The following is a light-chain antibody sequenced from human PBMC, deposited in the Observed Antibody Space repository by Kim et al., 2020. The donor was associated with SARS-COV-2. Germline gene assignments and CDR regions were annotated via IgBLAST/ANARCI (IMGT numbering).Light chain of an antibody. CDR1: SRDVSGYNY. V-gene: IGLV2-14*03. J-gene: IGLJ1*01. CDR3: SSYTSSSTLV. Sequence: GQSSTISCTGTSRDVSGYNYVSWYQQHPGKAPKLMIYDVSTRPSGVSNRFSGSKSGNTASLTISGLQAEDEADYYCSSYTSSSTLVFGTGTKVTVL. CDR2: DVS.